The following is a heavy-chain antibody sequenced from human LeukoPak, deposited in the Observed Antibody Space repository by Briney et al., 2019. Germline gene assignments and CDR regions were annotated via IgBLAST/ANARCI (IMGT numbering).Heavy chain of an antibody. CDR1: GLTFSSYS. CDR3: ARSVKQTGTTRHAFDI. Sequence: PGGSLRLSCAASGLTFSSYSMNWVRQAPGKGLEWVSSISSSSSYIYYADSVKGRFTISRDNAKNSLYLQMNSLRAEDTAVYYCARSVKQTGTTRHAFDIWGQGTMVTVSS. CDR2: ISSSSSYI. V-gene: IGHV3-21*01. D-gene: IGHD1-1*01. J-gene: IGHJ3*02.